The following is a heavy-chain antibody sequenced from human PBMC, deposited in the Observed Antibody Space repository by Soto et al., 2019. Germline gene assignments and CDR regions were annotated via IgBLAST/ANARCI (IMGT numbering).Heavy chain of an antibody. D-gene: IGHD6-19*01. CDR2: IYYSGST. J-gene: IGHJ6*02. CDR3: ARLDGNSADYYYGMDV. V-gene: IGHV4-39*01. CDR1: GGSITSSSFC. Sequence: LSETLSLTCTVSGGSITSSSFCWGWIRQPPGNGLEWIGTIYYSGSTYYNPSLQGRVTISVDTSKNQFSLKLSSVTAADTAVYYCARLDGNSADYYYGMDVWGRGTTVTVSS.